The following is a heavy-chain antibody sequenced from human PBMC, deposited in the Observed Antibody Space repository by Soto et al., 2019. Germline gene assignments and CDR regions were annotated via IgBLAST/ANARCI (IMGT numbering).Heavy chain of an antibody. CDR1: GYTFTNYY. CDR3: ARGGPALSTTGSFDY. J-gene: IGHJ4*02. D-gene: IGHD1-1*01. Sequence: ASVKVSCKASGYTFTNYYMHWVRQAPGQGLEWMGVIHYSGATPTYAQKFQGRDTMARDTSTSTVYVELSSLTSEDTAGYYCARGGPALSTTGSFDYWGQGTLVTVSS. V-gene: IGHV1-46*01. CDR2: IHYSGATP.